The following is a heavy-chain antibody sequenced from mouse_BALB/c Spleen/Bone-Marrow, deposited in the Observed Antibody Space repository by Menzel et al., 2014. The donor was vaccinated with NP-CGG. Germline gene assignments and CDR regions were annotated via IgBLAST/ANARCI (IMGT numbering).Heavy chain of an antibody. CDR2: IDPANGNT. CDR1: GFNIKDTY. D-gene: IGHD2-4*01. J-gene: IGHJ2*01. CDR3: ALYYDYDVGY. V-gene: IGHV14-3*02. Sequence: VQLQQPGAELVKPGASVKLSCTASGFNIKDTYMHWVKQRPEHGLEWIGRIDPANGNTKYDPKFQGKATITADTSSNTAYLQLSSLTSEDTAVYYCALYYDYDVGYWGQGTTLTVSS.